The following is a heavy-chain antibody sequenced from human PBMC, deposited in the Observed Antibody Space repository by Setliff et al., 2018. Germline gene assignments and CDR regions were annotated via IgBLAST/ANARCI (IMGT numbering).Heavy chain of an antibody. CDR1: GGSISSYY. Sequence: SETLSLTCTVSGGSISSYYWSWIRQPAGKGLEWIGHIYIGGSADYNPSLKSRVTMSIDTSKNQFSLKLNSVTAADMAAYYCAREQWLDPPGYYYMDVWAKGTTVTVSS. CDR2: IYIGGSA. V-gene: IGHV4-4*07. CDR3: AREQWLDPPGYYYMDV. J-gene: IGHJ6*03. D-gene: IGHD6-19*01.